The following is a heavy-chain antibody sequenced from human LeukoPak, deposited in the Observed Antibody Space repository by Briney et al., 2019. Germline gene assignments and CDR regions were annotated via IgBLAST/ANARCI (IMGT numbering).Heavy chain of an antibody. V-gene: IGHV1-69*13. D-gene: IGHD4-17*01. CDR3: ASLGGGSTVTTYLNY. Sequence: SVKVSCKASGGTFSSYAISWVRQAPGQGLEWMGGIIPIFGTANYAQKFQGRVTITADESTSAAYMELSSLRSEDTAVYYCASLGGGSTVTTYLNYWGQGTLVIVSS. CDR2: IIPIFGTA. J-gene: IGHJ4*02. CDR1: GGTFSSYA.